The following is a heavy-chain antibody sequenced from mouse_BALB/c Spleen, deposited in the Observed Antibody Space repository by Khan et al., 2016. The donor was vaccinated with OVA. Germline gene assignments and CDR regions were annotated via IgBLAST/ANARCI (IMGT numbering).Heavy chain of an antibody. CDR2: IWGDGST. Sequence: QVQLKESGPGLVAPSQSLSITCTVSGLSLTNYGISWIRQPPGKGLEWLGVIWGDGSTNYHSALIFRLSINKDNSKSQVFLKLNSLHTDDTAAYYCAIIYYGYDWFTYWGQGTLVTVSA. CDR1: GLSLTNYG. V-gene: IGHV2-3*01. J-gene: IGHJ3*01. CDR3: AIIYYGYDWFTY. D-gene: IGHD2-2*01.